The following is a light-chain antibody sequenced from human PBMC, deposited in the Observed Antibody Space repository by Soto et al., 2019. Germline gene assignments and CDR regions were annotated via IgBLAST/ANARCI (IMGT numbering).Light chain of an antibody. CDR1: SSDVGSYNL. CDR3: CSYTSGSTYV. Sequence: QSVLTQPASVFGSPGQSITISCTGTSSDVGSYNLVTWYQHNPGKAPKLLIYDVSKWPSGVSNRFSGSKSGNTASLTIFGLQAEDEADYYCCSYTSGSTYVFGTGTKVTVL. V-gene: IGLV2-23*02. CDR2: DVS. J-gene: IGLJ1*01.